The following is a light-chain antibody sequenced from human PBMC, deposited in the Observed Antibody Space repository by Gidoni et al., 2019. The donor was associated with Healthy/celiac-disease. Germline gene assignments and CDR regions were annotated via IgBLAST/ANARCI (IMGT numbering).Light chain of an antibody. CDR2: AAS. J-gene: IGKJ5*01. V-gene: IGKV1-9*01. CDR3: QQLNSYPYT. Sequence: IQLTLSPSCLPASVGDRVTITCRASQGISSYLAWYQQKPGKAPKLLIYAASTLQSGVPSRFSGSGSGTEFTLTISSLQPEDFATYYCQQLNSYPYTFGQGTRLEIK. CDR1: QGISSY.